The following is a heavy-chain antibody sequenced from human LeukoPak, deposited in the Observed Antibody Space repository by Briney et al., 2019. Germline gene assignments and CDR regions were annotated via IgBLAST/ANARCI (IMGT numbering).Heavy chain of an antibody. CDR1: GYTFSGHY. D-gene: IGHD6-13*01. CDR3: AREYISSWFDF. V-gene: IGHV1-2*04. Sequence: ASVKVSCKASGYTFSGHYMHWVRQAPGQGLEWMGWINPNTGATNYAQKFQGWVTMTRDMSISTTYMELSRLRSDDTAVYFSAREYISSWFDFWGQGTLVTVSS. J-gene: IGHJ4*02. CDR2: INPNTGAT.